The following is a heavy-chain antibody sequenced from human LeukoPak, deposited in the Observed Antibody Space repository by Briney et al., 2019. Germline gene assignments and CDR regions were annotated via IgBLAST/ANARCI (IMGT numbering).Heavy chain of an antibody. CDR3: ARGRGDYGDYSNWYFDL. J-gene: IGHJ2*01. V-gene: IGHV4-59*12. D-gene: IGHD4-17*01. CDR2: IYYSGST. CDR1: GASISAYY. Sequence: SETLSLTCTVSGASISAYYWTWIRQPPGKGLEGIGYIYYSGSTYYNPSLKSRVTISVDTSKNQFSLKLSSVTAADTAVYYCARGRGDYGDYSNWYFDLWGRGTLVTVSS.